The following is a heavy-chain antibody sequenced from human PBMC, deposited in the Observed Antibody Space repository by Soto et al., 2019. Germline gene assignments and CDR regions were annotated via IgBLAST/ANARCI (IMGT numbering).Heavy chain of an antibody. D-gene: IGHD4-17*01. CDR3: ARGNYGDYVDY. CDR1: GGSFSGYY. Sequence: SETLSLTCAVYGGSFSGYYWSWIRQPPGKGLEWIGEINHSGSTNYNPSLKSRVTISVDTSKNQFSLKLSSVTAADTAVYYCARGNYGDYVDYWGQGTLVTVSS. CDR2: INHSGST. V-gene: IGHV4-34*01. J-gene: IGHJ4*02.